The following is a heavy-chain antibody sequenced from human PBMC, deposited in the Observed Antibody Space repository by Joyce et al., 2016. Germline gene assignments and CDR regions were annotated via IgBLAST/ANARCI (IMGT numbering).Heavy chain of an antibody. CDR1: GFIFDNYD. D-gene: IGHD3-3*01. CDR2: ICSSGDP. Sequence: EVQLVESGGGFVQPGGSLRLSCAASGFIFDNYDMHWVRQGTGKGLEWVSTICSSGDPSYLGSGKGRFTISRENGKNSLYLQMNSLRAGDTAVYCCVRGDYDPPDRAFVPEFYGMDVWGQGTTVTVSS. CDR3: VRGDYDPPDRAFVPEFYGMDV. V-gene: IGHV3-13*05. J-gene: IGHJ6*02.